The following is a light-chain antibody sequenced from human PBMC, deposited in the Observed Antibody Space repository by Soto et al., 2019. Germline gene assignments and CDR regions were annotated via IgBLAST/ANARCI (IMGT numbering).Light chain of an antibody. V-gene: IGKV1-5*03. CDR3: QPYNSYSRT. J-gene: IGKJ1*01. Sequence: DIQMTQSPSTLSASVGDRVTITCRASESISNFLAWYQQKQGKAPNLLIYKASSLESGVPSRFSGSGSGTEFTLTISSLQPDDFATYYCQPYNSYSRTFGQGTKVDIK. CDR1: ESISNF. CDR2: KAS.